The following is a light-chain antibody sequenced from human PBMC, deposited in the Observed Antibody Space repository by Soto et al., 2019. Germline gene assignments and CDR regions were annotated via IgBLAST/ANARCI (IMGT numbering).Light chain of an antibody. CDR2: AAS. V-gene: IGKV1-27*01. J-gene: IGKJ4*01. CDR1: QAISNY. Sequence: DIQMTQSPSSLSASVGDRVTITCRASQAISNYLAWYQQKPGKVPTLLIYAASTLQSGVPSRFSGSGSGKDFTITISSLQPEDAATYYCQKFNAVPTFGGGTKVEI. CDR3: QKFNAVPT.